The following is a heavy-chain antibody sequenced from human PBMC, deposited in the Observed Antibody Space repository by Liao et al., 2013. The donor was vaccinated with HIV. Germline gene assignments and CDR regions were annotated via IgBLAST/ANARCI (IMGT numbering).Heavy chain of an antibody. D-gene: IGHD3-22*01. CDR2: IYTSGST. CDR3: ATDLYSSGYYYGWGWYFDL. Sequence: QVQLQESGPGLVKPSQTLSLTCTVSGGSISSGSYYWSWIRQPAGKGLEWIGRIYTSGSTNYNPSLKSRVTISVDTSKNQFSLKLSSVTAADTAVYYCATDLYSSGYYYGWGWYFDLWGRGTLVTVSS. V-gene: IGHV4-61*02. CDR1: GGSISSGSYY. J-gene: IGHJ2*01.